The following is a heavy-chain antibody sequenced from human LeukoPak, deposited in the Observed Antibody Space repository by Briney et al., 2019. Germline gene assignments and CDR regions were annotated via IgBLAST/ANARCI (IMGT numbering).Heavy chain of an antibody. Sequence: SETLSFNGSGYSLSFSGYYWRRMRQRQGKEWMWRVEINHSGSTNYNPSLKSRVTISVDTSKNQFSLKLSSVTAADTAVYYCARVRYWGIIDYWGQGTLVTVSS. CDR1: SLSFSGYY. V-gene: IGHV4-34*01. CDR3: ARVRYWGIIDY. D-gene: IGHD7-27*01. J-gene: IGHJ4*02. CDR2: INHSGST.